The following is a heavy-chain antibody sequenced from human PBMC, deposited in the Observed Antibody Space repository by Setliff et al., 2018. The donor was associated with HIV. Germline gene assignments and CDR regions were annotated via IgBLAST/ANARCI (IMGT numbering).Heavy chain of an antibody. CDR2: ISHDGNNQ. V-gene: IGHV3-30*04. J-gene: IGHJ4*02. Sequence: GASLTISCAASGFTFSNYAIHWVRQAPGKGLEWVAVISHDGNNQYYADSVKGRFTISRDNSKNTVFLQVNSLRAEDTAVYYCARDGDDYYSSGGWIVNYFDYWAQGTLVTVSS. CDR3: ARDGDDYYSSGGWIVNYFDY. D-gene: IGHD3-10*01. CDR1: GFTFSNYA.